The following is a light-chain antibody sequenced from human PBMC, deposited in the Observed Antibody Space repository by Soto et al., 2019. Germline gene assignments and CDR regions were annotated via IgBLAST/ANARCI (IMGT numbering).Light chain of an antibody. CDR2: GNS. J-gene: IGLJ2*01. CDR3: QYFDSSLSGSVV. Sequence: QSVLTQPPSVSGAPGQRVTISCTGSSSNIGAGYDVHWYQQLPGTAPKLLIYGNSNRPSGVPDRFSGSKSCTSASLAITGLQAEDEDADYCQYFDSSLSGSVVFGGETKLTVL. CDR1: SSNIGAGYD. V-gene: IGLV1-40*01.